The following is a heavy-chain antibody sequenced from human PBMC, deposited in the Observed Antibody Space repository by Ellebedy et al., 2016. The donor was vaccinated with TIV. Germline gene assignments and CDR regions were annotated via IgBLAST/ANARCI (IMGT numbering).Heavy chain of an antibody. D-gene: IGHD4-17*01. CDR2: INYSGST. V-gene: IGHV4-39*07. Sequence: MPSETLSLTCSVSGGSISRSSYFWGWIRQPPGKGLEWIGSINYSGSTYYNPSLKSRVTISVDTSKNQFSLKLSSVTAADTAVYYCARENGDCDYWGQGTLVTVSS. CDR3: ARENGDCDY. J-gene: IGHJ4*02. CDR1: GGSISRSSYF.